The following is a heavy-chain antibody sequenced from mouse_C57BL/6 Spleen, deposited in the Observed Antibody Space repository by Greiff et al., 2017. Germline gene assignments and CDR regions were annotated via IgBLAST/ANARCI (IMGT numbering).Heavy chain of an antibody. D-gene: IGHD1-1*01. CDR2: LDPSNSYT. V-gene: IGHV1-59*01. CDR1: GYTFTSYW. Sequence: QVQLQQPGAELVRPGTSVKLSCKASGYTFTSYWMHWVKQRPGQGLEWIGVLDPSNSYTNYNQKFKGKATLTVDTSSSPPYMQLSSLTSADSAVYYCASTVVAPLADWGQGTTLTVSS. J-gene: IGHJ2*01. CDR3: ASTVVAPLAD.